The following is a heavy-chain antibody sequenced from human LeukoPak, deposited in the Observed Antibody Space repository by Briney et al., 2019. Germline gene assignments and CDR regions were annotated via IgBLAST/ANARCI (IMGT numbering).Heavy chain of an antibody. V-gene: IGHV1-18*01. Sequence: ASVKVSCKASGYTFTSYGISWVRQAPGQGLEWMGWISAYNGNTNYAQKLQGRVTMTTDTSTSTAYMELRSLRSDDTAVYYCARELQPRYCSGGGCSDFDYWGQGTLVTVSS. CDR3: ARELQPRYCSGGGCSDFDY. CDR1: GYTFTSYG. D-gene: IGHD2-15*01. J-gene: IGHJ4*02. CDR2: ISAYNGNT.